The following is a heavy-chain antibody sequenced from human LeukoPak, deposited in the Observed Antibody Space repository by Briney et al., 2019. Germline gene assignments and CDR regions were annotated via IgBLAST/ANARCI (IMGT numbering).Heavy chain of an antibody. CDR3: ARDNSVGNNAWWFDP. D-gene: IGHD1-26*01. V-gene: IGHV1-46*01. CDR2: INPTGGST. CDR1: GYTFTSYY. J-gene: IGHJ5*02. Sequence: ASVKVSCKASGYTFTSYYMHWVRQAPGQGLEWMGLINPTGGSTGYAQKFQGRVTMTRDMSTSTDYMELSSLRSEDTAIYYCARDNSVGNNAWWFDPWGQGTLVTVSS.